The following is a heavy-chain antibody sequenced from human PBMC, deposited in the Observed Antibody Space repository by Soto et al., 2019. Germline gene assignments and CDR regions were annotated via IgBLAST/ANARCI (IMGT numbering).Heavy chain of an antibody. V-gene: IGHV3-23*01. Sequence: EVHLLESGGGLVQPGGSLRLSCAASGFTFSSYARAWVRQAPDKGLEWVSAISGVASHIYYADSVMGRFTISRDNSKKALYLRLTSPTAAETAVYYWASRYCTSTCCYELSWGQGNLVT. CDR3: ASRYCTSTCCYELS. J-gene: IGHJ5*02. CDR2: ISGVASHI. CDR1: GFTFSSYA. D-gene: IGHD2-2*01.